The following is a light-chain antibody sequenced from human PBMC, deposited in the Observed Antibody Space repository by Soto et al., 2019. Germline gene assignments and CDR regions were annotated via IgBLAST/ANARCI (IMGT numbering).Light chain of an antibody. Sequence: DIQMTQSPSTLSASVGDRVSITCRASQRISRQLAWYQQKPGKAPNLLIYQASNLETGVPSRFTGSGSGTEFTLTISSLQPDGLATYYCLQYRSYWTFGQGTKVEVK. CDR2: QAS. J-gene: IGKJ1*01. CDR1: QRISRQ. CDR3: LQYRSYWT. V-gene: IGKV1-5*03.